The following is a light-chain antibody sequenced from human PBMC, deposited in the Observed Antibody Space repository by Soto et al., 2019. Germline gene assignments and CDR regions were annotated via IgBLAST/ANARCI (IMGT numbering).Light chain of an antibody. J-gene: IGLJ2*01. CDR1: SSDVGGYNF. CDR3: SSYTASGSLV. Sequence: QSALTQPASVSGSPGQSITISCTGTSSDVGGYNFVSWYQQHPGKGPTLLIYEVNNRPSEISNRFSGSKSGNTATLTISGLQTEDEANYYCSSYTASGSLVFGGGTQLTVL. CDR2: EVN. V-gene: IGLV2-14*01.